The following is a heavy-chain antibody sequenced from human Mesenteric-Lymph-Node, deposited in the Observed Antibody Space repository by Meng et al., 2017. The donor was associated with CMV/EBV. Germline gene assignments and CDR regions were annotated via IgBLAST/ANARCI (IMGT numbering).Heavy chain of an antibody. D-gene: IGHD6-13*01. CDR3: GRGSTSRWYGLDY. V-gene: IGHV4-34*01. CDR1: GESFSDDY. Sequence: CAVYGESFSDDYWNWIRQPPGKGLEWIGEINHSGSTYYNPSLKSRVTISVDTSKNHFSLRLNSVTAADTAVYYCGRGSTSRWYGLDYWGQGGLVTVSS. J-gene: IGHJ4*02. CDR2: INHSGST.